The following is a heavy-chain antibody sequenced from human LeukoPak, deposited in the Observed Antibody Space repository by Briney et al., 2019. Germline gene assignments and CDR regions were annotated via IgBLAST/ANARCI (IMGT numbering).Heavy chain of an antibody. CDR1: GGTFSSYA. Sequence: RASVKVSCKASGGTFSSYAISWVRQAPGQGLEWMGGIIPIFGTANYAQKFQGRVTITTDESTSTAYMELSSLRSDDTAVYYCASSRDGYNQYVQHWGQGTLVTVSS. D-gene: IGHD5-24*01. CDR2: IIPIFGTA. CDR3: ASSRDGYNQYVQH. V-gene: IGHV1-69*05. J-gene: IGHJ1*01.